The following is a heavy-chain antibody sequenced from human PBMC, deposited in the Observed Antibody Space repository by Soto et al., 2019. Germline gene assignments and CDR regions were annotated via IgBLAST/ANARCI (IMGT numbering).Heavy chain of an antibody. CDR2: IYYSGST. CDR1: GGSISSGDYY. D-gene: IGHD3-22*01. Sequence: SETLSLTCTVSGGSISSGDYYWSWIRQPPGKGLEWIGYIYYSGSTYYNPSLNRRVTISVDTSKNQFSLKLSSATAADTAVYYCARGSYYYDSSGYCHYWGQGTLVTVSS. J-gene: IGHJ4*02. V-gene: IGHV4-30-4*01. CDR3: ARGSYYYDSSGYCHY.